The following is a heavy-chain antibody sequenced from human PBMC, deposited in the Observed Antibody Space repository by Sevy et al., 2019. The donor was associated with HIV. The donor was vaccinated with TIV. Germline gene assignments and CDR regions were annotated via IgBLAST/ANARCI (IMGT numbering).Heavy chain of an antibody. CDR3: ARDSLYGSGSYWGLGAFDI. CDR2: ISWNSGAT. Sequence: GGSLRLSCAASGFTFSDYAMHWVRQVPGKGLEWVSGISWNSGATGYADSVRGRFTISRDNTKNSLYLQMNSLRDEDTAVYYCARDSLYGSGSYWGLGAFDIWGQGTMVTVSS. V-gene: IGHV3-9*01. J-gene: IGHJ3*02. CDR1: GFTFSDYA. D-gene: IGHD3-10*01.